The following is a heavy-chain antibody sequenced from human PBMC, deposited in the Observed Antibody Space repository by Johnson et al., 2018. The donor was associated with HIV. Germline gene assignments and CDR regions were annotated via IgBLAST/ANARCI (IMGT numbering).Heavy chain of an antibody. CDR2: ISSDGSNK. CDR3: ARDASGYEEWAFDI. Sequence: QVQLVESGGGVVQPGRSLRLSCAASGFTFSSYAIPWVRQAPGEGLEWLAVISSDGSNKYYADAVKGRFTISRDNSKNTLYLQMNSLRAEDTAVYYCARDASGYEEWAFDIWGQGTMVTVSS. CDR1: GFTFSSYA. J-gene: IGHJ3*02. V-gene: IGHV3-30*04. D-gene: IGHD5-12*01.